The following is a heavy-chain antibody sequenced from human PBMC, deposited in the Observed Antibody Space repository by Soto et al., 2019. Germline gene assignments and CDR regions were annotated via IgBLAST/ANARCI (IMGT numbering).Heavy chain of an antibody. Sequence: EVQLVESGRGLVQPEGSLRLSCAASGFTFGRYWMTWVRQAPGKGLECVATIKQDGSEKHYVDSVKGRFTISRDNTKNSLYLQMNSLRAEDTAVYYCARGEIEAAGTFDYWGQGARVTVSS. CDR3: ARGEIEAAGTFDY. CDR2: IKQDGSEK. CDR1: GFTFGRYW. J-gene: IGHJ4*02. D-gene: IGHD6-13*01. V-gene: IGHV3-7*04.